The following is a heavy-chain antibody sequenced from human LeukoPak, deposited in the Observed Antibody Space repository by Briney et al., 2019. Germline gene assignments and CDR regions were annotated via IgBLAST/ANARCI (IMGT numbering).Heavy chain of an antibody. D-gene: IGHD3-16*01. Sequence: PSETLSLTCTVSGVSISSYYWSWIRQPPGKGLEWIGYIYYSGSTNYNPSLKSRVTISVDTSKNQFSLQLNSVTPEDTAVYYCAREGILGWGDFDYWGQGTLVTVSS. V-gene: IGHV4-59*12. J-gene: IGHJ4*02. CDR3: AREGILGWGDFDY. CDR2: IYYSGST. CDR1: GVSISSYY.